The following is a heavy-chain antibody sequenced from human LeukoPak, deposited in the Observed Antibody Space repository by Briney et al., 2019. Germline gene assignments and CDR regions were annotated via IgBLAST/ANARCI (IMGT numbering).Heavy chain of an antibody. V-gene: IGHV1-18*04. J-gene: IGHJ4*02. CDR1: GYTFTSYG. CDR3: ARGRTGVDTAMADAFDY. D-gene: IGHD5-18*01. Sequence: ASVKVSCKASGYTFTSYGISWVRQAPGQGLEWMGWISVHNGNTNYAQKLQGRVTMTTDTSTSTAYMELRSLRSDDTAVYYCARGRTGVDTAMADAFDYWGQGTLVTVSS. CDR2: ISVHNGNT.